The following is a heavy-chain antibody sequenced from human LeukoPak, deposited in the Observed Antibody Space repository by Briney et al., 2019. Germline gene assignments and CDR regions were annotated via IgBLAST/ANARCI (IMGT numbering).Heavy chain of an antibody. Sequence: TSETLSLTCTVSGGSVSSHYWSWIRQPPGKGLEWIGYIYYIGSTNYNPSLKGRVTMSVDTSKNQFSLNLTSVTAADTAVYYCARQFSTGSRYYFDYWGPGTLVTVSS. V-gene: IGHV4-59*08. CDR3: ARQFSTGSRYYFDY. CDR2: IYYIGST. J-gene: IGHJ4*02. D-gene: IGHD3-22*01. CDR1: GGSVSSHY.